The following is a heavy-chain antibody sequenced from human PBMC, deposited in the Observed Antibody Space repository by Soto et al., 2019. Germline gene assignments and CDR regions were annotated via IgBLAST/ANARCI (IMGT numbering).Heavy chain of an antibody. CDR3: ATGGVAVAGRRF. CDR2: FDPEDGET. D-gene: IGHD6-19*01. CDR1: GYTLTELP. V-gene: IGHV1-24*01. J-gene: IGHJ4*02. Sequence: GASVPVSRKVSGYTLTELPLHWVRPAPRKGLEWMVGFDPEDGETIYAQNFQGRVTMTEDTSTDTAYMELSSLRSEDTAVYYCATGGVAVAGRRFWGQGTLVTVSS.